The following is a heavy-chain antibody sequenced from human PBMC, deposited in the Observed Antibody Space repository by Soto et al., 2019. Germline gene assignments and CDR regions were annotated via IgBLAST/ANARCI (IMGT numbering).Heavy chain of an antibody. CDR3: ARAAYYDFWSGYYSYYYYGMDV. J-gene: IGHJ6*02. CDR1: GFTFSSYS. V-gene: IGHV3-48*02. Sequence: GGSLRLSCAASGFTFSSYSMNWVRQAPGKGLEWVSYISSSSSTIYYADSVKGRFTISRDNAKNSPYLQMNSLRDEDTAVYYCARAAYYDFWSGYYSYYYYGMDVWGQGTTVTVSS. D-gene: IGHD3-3*01. CDR2: ISSSSSTI.